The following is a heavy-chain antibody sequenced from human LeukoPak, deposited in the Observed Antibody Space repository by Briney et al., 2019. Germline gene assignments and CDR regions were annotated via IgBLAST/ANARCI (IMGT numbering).Heavy chain of an antibody. CDR3: AKTEGVTGTTYYFDY. V-gene: IGHV3-30*02. CDR2: IRYDGSNK. J-gene: IGHJ4*02. D-gene: IGHD1-7*01. Sequence: GGSLRLSCAASGFTFSNYGMHWVRQAPGKGLDWVAFIRYDGSNKYYADSVKGRFTISRDNSKNTLYLQMNSLRAEDTAVYYCAKTEGVTGTTYYFDYWGQGTLVTVSS. CDR1: GFTFSNYG.